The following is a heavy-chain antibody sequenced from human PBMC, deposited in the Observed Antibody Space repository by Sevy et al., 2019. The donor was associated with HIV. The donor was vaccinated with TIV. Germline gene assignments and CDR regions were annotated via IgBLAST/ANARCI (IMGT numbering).Heavy chain of an antibody. D-gene: IGHD3-22*01. CDR1: GKTLSDLS. CDR3: ATTKDYYDSSGDPFDY. CDR2: FDPEDGET. Sequence: ASVKVSCKVSGKTLSDLSMHWVRQAPGKGVEWMGSFDPEDGETLYAQNFRARVTMTEDTSTDTAYMELSSLRSEDTAVYYCATTKDYYDSSGDPFDYWGQGSLVTVSS. J-gene: IGHJ4*02. V-gene: IGHV1-24*01.